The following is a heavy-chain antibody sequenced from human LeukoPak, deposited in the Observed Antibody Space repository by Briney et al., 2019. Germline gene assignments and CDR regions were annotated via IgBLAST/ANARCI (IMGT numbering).Heavy chain of an antibody. CDR3: ARERCSGGSCYSGYDY. CDR1: GYTFTSYY. CDR2: INPSGGST. D-gene: IGHD2-15*01. Sequence: GASVKVSCKASGYTFTSYYMHWVRQAPGQGLEWLGIINPSGGSTSYAQKFQGRVTMTRDMSTSTVYMELSSLRSEDTAVYYCARERCSGGSCYSGYDYWGQGTLVTVSS. V-gene: IGHV1-46*01. J-gene: IGHJ4*02.